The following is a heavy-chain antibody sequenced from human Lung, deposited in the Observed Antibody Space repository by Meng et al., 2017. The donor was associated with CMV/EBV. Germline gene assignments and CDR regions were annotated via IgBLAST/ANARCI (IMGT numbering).Heavy chain of an antibody. D-gene: IGHD3-3*01. CDR2: INSDGSST. J-gene: IGHJ6*02. Sequence: GGSLRLXCAASGFTFSSYWMHWVRQAPGKGLVWVSRINSDGSSTSYADSVKGRFTISRDNAKNTLYLQMNSLRAEDTAVYYCARDKVRCYDFWSVYGGMDVWGQGNXV. CDR3: ARDKVRCYDFWSVYGGMDV. CDR1: GFTFSSYW. V-gene: IGHV3-74*01.